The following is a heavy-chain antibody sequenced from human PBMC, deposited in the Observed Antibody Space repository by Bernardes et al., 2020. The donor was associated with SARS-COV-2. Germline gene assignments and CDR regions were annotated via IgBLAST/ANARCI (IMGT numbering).Heavy chain of an antibody. CDR2: IDTDGSRT. J-gene: IGHJ5*02. V-gene: IGHV3-74*01. CDR3: ASQIVVAA. Sequence: GGSLRLSCTASGFTFSSYWMHWVRQAPGKGLVWVSHIDTDGSRTNYADSVKGRFTISRDNAKNTLYLQMNSLRAEDTAVYYCASQIVVAAWGQGTLVTVSS. CDR1: GFTFSSYW. D-gene: IGHD3-22*01.